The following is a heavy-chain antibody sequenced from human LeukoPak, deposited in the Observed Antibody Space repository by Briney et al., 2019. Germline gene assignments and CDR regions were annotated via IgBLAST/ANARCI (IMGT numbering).Heavy chain of an antibody. CDR2: ISSSSTYI. V-gene: IGHV3-21*01. D-gene: IGHD3-10*01. CDR1: GFTFTNYS. Sequence: PGGSLRLSCAASGFTFTNYSMNWVRQAPGKGLEWVSSISSSSTYIYHADSVRGRFTISRDNAKNSLYLQMNSLRAEDTVLYYCAREGTYYGSETYYYYGMDVWGQGTTVTVSS. CDR3: AREGTYYGSETYYYYGMDV. J-gene: IGHJ6*02.